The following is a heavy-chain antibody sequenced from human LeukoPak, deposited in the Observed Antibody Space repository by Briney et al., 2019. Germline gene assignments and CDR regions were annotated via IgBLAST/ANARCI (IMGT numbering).Heavy chain of an antibody. CDR3: ARGFPLSSCSGGSCPFFDY. D-gene: IGHD2-15*01. V-gene: IGHV1-69*05. CDR2: IIPIFGTA. Sequence: ASVKVSCKASVGTFTSYAISWVRQAPGQGLEWMGGIIPIFGTANYAQKFQGRVTMTRNTSITTAYMELSSLISDDTAVYYCARGFPLSSCSGGSCPFFDYWGQGTLVTVSS. CDR1: VGTFTSYA. J-gene: IGHJ4*02.